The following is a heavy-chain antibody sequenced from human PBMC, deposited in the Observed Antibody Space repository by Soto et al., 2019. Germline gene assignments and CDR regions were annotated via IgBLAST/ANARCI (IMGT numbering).Heavy chain of an antibody. CDR1: GFTFSAYW. CDR2: IKQAGSEK. Sequence: GGSLRLSCAASGFTFSAYWMSWVRQAPGKGLEWVANIKQAGSEKYYVDSVNGRFIISRDDAKNSLFLQVNSLRVEDTAVYYCARESSSWFLNWFDPWGQGTLVTVSS. D-gene: IGHD6-13*01. CDR3: ARESSSWFLNWFDP. V-gene: IGHV3-7*01. J-gene: IGHJ5*02.